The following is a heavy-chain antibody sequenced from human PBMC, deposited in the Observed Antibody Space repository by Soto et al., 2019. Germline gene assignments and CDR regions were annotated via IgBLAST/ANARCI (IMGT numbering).Heavy chain of an antibody. CDR2: IYYSGST. Sequence: PSETLSLTCTVSGGSISSGGYYWSWIRQHPGKGLEWIGYIYYSGSTYYNPSLKSRVTISVDTSKNQFSLKLSSVTAADTAVYYCARSSSSPIYGVDWFDPWGQGTLVTVPQ. J-gene: IGHJ5*02. CDR3: ARSSSSPIYGVDWFDP. V-gene: IGHV4-31*03. CDR1: GGSISSGGYY. D-gene: IGHD6-6*01.